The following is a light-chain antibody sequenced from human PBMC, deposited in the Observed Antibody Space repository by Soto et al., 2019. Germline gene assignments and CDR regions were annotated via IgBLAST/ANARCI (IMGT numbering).Light chain of an antibody. CDR2: DAS. J-gene: IGKJ2*01. CDR1: QSVNN. CDR3: QHYDSTPPMYT. V-gene: IGKV3-20*01. Sequence: EIVLTQSPGPLSLSPGEKATLSFSASQSVNNLAWYQQKPGQAPRLLVHDASSGATDIPDRFSGSGSGTDFTLTISGLEPEDFAVYYCQHYDSTPPMYTFGQGTKLEI.